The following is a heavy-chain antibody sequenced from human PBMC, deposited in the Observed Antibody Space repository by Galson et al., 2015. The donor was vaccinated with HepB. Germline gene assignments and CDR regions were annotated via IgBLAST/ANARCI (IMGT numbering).Heavy chain of an antibody. V-gene: IGHV3-48*02. Sequence: SLRLSCAASGFTFSTYAMSWVRQAPGKGLESISYIRAGSSIMSYADSVKGRFTISRDDARSSLYLEMNSLRDEDTAVYYCARDHDWAIDIWGQGTLVTVSP. D-gene: IGHD2-21*01. J-gene: IGHJ3*02. CDR3: ARDHDWAIDI. CDR2: IRAGSSIM. CDR1: GFTFSTYA.